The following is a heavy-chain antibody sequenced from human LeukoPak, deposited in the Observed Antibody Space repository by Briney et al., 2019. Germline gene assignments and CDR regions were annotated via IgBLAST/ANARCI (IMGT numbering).Heavy chain of an antibody. J-gene: IGHJ4*02. CDR3: ARGRQAYYYDSSGYYYFDY. D-gene: IGHD3-22*01. Sequence: PSETLSLTCAVSGGSISSGGYSWSWIRQPPGKGLEWIGYIYHSGSTYYNPSLKSRVTISVDRSKNQFSLKLSSVTAADTAVYYCARGRQAYYYDSSGYYYFDYWGQGTLVTVSS. CDR1: GGSISSGGYS. V-gene: IGHV4-30-2*01. CDR2: IYHSGST.